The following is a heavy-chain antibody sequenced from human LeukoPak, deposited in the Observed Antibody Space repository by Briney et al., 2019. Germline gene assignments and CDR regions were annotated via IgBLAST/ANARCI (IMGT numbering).Heavy chain of an antibody. CDR3: ARGHDSSGYYPYYFDY. V-gene: IGHV3-13*01. CDR2: IGTAGDT. J-gene: IGHJ4*02. D-gene: IGHD3-22*01. Sequence: PGGSLRLSCAASGFTFSSYDMHWVRHATGKGLEWVSAIGTAGDTYYPGSVKGRFTISRENAKNSLYLQMNSLGAGDTAVYYCARGHDSSGYYPYYFDYWGQGTLVTVSS. CDR1: GFTFSSYD.